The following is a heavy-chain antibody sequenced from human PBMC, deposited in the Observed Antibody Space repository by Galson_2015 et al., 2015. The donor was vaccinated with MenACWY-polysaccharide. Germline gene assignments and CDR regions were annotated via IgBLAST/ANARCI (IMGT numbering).Heavy chain of an antibody. J-gene: IGHJ4*02. D-gene: IGHD2-2*01. CDR1: GFTFSSYA. V-gene: IGHV3-23*01. CDR3: AKATCGSTSCYGFDH. Sequence: SLRLSCAATGFTFSSYAISWVRQAPGQGLEWVSTISASGGTTHYADAVKGRFVISRDASKSPLYLQLNSLRAEDTATYYCAKATCGSTSCYGFDHWGQGTPVTVSS. CDR2: ISASGGTT.